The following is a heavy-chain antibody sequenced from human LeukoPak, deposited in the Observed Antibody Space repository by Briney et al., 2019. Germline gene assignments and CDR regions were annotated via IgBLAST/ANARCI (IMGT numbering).Heavy chain of an antibody. CDR1: GGSISSYY. D-gene: IGHD6-13*01. CDR2: INHSGST. J-gene: IGHJ6*02. V-gene: IGHV4-34*01. Sequence: SETLSLTCTVSGGSISSYYWSWIRQPPGKGLEWIGEINHSGSTNYNPSLKSRVTISVDTSKNQFSLKLSSVTAADTAVYYCARGTIPLIAAAPYYYYGMDVWGQGTTVTVSS. CDR3: ARGTIPLIAAAPYYYYGMDV.